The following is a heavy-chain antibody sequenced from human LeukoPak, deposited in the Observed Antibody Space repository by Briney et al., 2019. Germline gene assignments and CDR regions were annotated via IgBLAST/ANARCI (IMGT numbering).Heavy chain of an antibody. D-gene: IGHD6-19*01. V-gene: IGHV4-39*07. J-gene: IGHJ5*02. CDR1: GGSISSSSYY. Sequence: SETLSLTCTVSGGSISSSSYYWGWIRQPPGKGLEWIGSIYYSGSTYYNPSLKSRVTISVDTSKNQFSLKLSSVTAADTAVYYCARAGDSSGWYGGWFDPWGQGTLVTVSS. CDR3: ARAGDSSGWYGGWFDP. CDR2: IYYSGST.